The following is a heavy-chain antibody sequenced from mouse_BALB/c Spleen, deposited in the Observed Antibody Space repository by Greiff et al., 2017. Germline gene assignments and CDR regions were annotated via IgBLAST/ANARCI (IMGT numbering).Heavy chain of an antibody. CDR1: GYSFTGYN. CDR2: IDPYNGGT. D-gene: IGHD2-3*01. Sequence: EVKLMESGPELGKPGASVKISCKASGYSFTGYNMYWVKQSHRKSLEWIGYIDPYNGGTSYNQKSKGKATLTVDKSSSTAYMHLNSLTSEDSAIYYCAREGDGYFDYWGQGTTLTVSS. CDR3: AREGDGYFDY. V-gene: IGHV1S135*01. J-gene: IGHJ2*01.